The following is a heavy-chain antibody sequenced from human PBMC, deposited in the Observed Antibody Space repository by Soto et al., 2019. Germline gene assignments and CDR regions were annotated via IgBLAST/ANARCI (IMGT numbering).Heavy chain of an antibody. CDR1: EFTFSSYA. CDR3: AKPHRDGYSTAFFYH. CDR2: ISGSGGGT. J-gene: IGHJ4*02. V-gene: IGHV3-23*01. D-gene: IGHD4-4*01. Sequence: EVQVLESGGGLVQPGGSLRLSCAASEFTFSSYAMSWVLQAPGKGLEWVSGISGSGGGTYYADSVKGRFTISRDNSKNTVYLQMNCLRAEDTAVYYCAKPHRDGYSTAFFYHWGQGTLVTVSS.